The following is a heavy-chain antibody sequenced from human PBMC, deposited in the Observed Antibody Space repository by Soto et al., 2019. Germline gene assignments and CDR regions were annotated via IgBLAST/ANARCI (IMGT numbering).Heavy chain of an antibody. Sequence: GGSLRLSCAASGFTFSSYGMHWVRQAPGKGLEWVAVIWYDGSNKYYADSVKGRFTISRDNSKNTLYLQMNSLRAEDTAVYYCARDHYDILTGGALALFSPILWGQGTLVTVSS. CDR1: GFTFSSYG. CDR2: IWYDGSNK. J-gene: IGHJ4*02. CDR3: ARDHYDILTGGALALFSPIL. D-gene: IGHD3-9*01. V-gene: IGHV3-33*01.